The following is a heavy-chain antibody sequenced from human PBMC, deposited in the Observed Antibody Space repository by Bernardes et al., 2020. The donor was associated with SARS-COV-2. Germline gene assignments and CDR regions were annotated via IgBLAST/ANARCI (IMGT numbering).Heavy chain of an antibody. CDR2: ISWNSGSI. V-gene: IGHV3-9*01. CDR3: AKDIPPYSSSWYDGLDY. CDR1: GFTFDDYA. J-gene: IGHJ4*02. Sequence: GGSLRLSCAASGFTFDDYAMHWVRQAPGKGLEWVSGISWNSGSIGYADSVKGRFTISRDNAKNSLYLQMNSLRAEDTALYYCAKDIPPYSSSWYDGLDYWGQGTLVTVSS. D-gene: IGHD6-13*01.